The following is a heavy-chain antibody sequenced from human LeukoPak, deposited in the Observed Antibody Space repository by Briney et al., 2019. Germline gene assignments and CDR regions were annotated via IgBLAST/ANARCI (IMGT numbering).Heavy chain of an antibody. Sequence: SETLSLTCTVSGGSISSSSYYWGWIRQPPGKGLAWIGSIYYSGSTYYNPSLKSRVTISVDTSKNQFSLKLSSVTAADTAVYYCARVDTAMAIDYWGQGTLVTVSS. J-gene: IGHJ4*02. D-gene: IGHD5-18*01. CDR1: GGSISSSSYY. CDR2: IYYSGST. V-gene: IGHV4-39*01. CDR3: ARVDTAMAIDY.